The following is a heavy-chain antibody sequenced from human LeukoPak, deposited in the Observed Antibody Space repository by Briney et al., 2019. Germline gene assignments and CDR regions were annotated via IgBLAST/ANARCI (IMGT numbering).Heavy chain of an antibody. CDR2: IYTSGST. V-gene: IGHV4-61*02. J-gene: IGHJ4*02. CDR1: GASITSDNCY. Sequence: PSETLSLTCTVSGASITSDNCYWTWIRRPAGKGLELIGRIYTSGSTNYNPPLKSRVTISLDTSKNQFSLKLTSVSAADTAVYYCARGRRFTYGLFEYWGQGTLVTVSS. CDR3: ARGRRFTYGLFEY. D-gene: IGHD5-18*01.